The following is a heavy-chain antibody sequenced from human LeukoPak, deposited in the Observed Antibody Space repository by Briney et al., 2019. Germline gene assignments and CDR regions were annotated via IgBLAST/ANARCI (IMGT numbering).Heavy chain of an antibody. D-gene: IGHD3-22*01. Sequence: TGRSLRLSCAASGFTFSSHWIHWVRQASGKGPGWVSRIKSDGSSTSYADSVKGRFTISRDNAKNTLYLQMNSLRAEDTAVYYCARGPDRSGYYVGDYWGQGTLVTVSS. J-gene: IGHJ4*02. CDR2: IKSDGSST. CDR1: GFTFSSHW. V-gene: IGHV3-74*01. CDR3: ARGPDRSGYYVGDY.